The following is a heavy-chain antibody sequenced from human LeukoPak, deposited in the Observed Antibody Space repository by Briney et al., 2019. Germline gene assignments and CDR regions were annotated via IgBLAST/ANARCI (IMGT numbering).Heavy chain of an antibody. CDR3: ARGRSIWSGYYGSGGQLRFDP. Sequence: SETLSLTCAVYGGSFSGYYWSWIRQPPGKGLEWIGEINHSGSTNYNPSLKSRVTISVDTSKNQFSLKLGSVTAADTAVYYCARGRSIWSGYYGSGGQLRFDPWGQGTLVTVSS. D-gene: IGHD3-3*01. V-gene: IGHV4-34*01. CDR1: GGSFSGYY. J-gene: IGHJ5*02. CDR2: INHSGST.